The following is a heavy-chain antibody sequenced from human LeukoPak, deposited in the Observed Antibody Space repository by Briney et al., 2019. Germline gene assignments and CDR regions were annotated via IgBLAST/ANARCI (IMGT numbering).Heavy chain of an antibody. Sequence: GASVKVSCKASGYTFTSYGISWARQAPGQGLEWMGWISAYNGNTNYAQKLQGRVTMTTDTSTSTAYMELRSLRSDDTAVYYCAREVGATTSYYYYYYMDVWGKGTTVTISS. CDR1: GYTFTSYG. CDR3: AREVGATTSYYYYYYMDV. V-gene: IGHV1-18*01. J-gene: IGHJ6*03. D-gene: IGHD1-26*01. CDR2: ISAYNGNT.